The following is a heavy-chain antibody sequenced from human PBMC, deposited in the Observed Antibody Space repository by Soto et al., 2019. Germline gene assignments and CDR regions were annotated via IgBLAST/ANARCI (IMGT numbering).Heavy chain of an antibody. J-gene: IGHJ4*02. V-gene: IGHV3-30-3*01. CDR1: GFTFSSYA. D-gene: IGHD2-21*02. CDR2: ISYDGSNK. CDR3: ARDVYGPAYCGGDCYLPDY. Sequence: PGGSLRLSCAASGFTFSSYAMHWVRQAPGKGLEWVAVISYDGSNKYYADSVRGRFTISRDNSKNTLYLQMNSLRAEDTAVYYCARDVYGPAYCGGDCYLPDYWGQGTLVTVSS.